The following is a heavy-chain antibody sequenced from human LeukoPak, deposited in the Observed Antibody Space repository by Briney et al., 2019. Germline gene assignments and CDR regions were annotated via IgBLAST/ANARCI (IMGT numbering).Heavy chain of an antibody. J-gene: IGHJ5*02. CDR3: ARGASTAVVILDPLQLDP. CDR2: ISPSSGST. Sequence: GASVKVSCKASGYDFTSYYMHWLRQAPGQGLEWMAIISPSSGSTSFAQKFQGRLSMTRDTSTSTVYMELRSLRSEDTAVYYCARGASTAVVILDPLQLDPRGQGTLVTVSS. V-gene: IGHV1-46*01. CDR1: GYDFTSYY. D-gene: IGHD3-22*01.